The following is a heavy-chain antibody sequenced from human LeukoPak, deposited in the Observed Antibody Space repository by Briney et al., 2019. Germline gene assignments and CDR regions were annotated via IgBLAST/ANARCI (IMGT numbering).Heavy chain of an antibody. D-gene: IGHD2-8*01. J-gene: IGHJ5*02. CDR1: GFTFSNYG. CDR3: VRGQTNLDNWFDP. Sequence: GGSLRLSCEASGFTFSNYGMNWVRQAPGKGLEWVSYIRPNDGTTHYADSVKGRFTISRDNAKNSLSLQMTSLRADDSAVYYCVRGQTNLDNWFDPWGQGTLVIVSS. V-gene: IGHV3-48*01. CDR2: IRPNDGTT.